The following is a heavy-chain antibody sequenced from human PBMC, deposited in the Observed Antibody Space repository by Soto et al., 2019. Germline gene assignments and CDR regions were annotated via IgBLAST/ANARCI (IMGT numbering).Heavy chain of an antibody. CDR2: MSHSGPT. CDR1: GGSVTTNYW. Sequence: QLQESGPGLVKPSGTLSLTCAVSGGSVTTNYWWGWVRQSPVTGLAWIGDMSHSGPTNYSPSXXXXXXXXXXXXXXXXXXXXXSVTAAXXXXXFCGMSRGWYTIHSWCQGTLVTVSS. D-gene: IGHD6-19*01. CDR3: GMSRGWYTIHS. J-gene: IGHJ4*02. V-gene: IGHV4-4*02.